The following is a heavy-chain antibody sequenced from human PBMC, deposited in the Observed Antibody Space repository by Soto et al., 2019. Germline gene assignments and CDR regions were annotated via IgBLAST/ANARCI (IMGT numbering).Heavy chain of an antibody. J-gene: IGHJ4*02. CDR1: GFTFSNYT. D-gene: IGHD3-10*01. Sequence: GSLRLSCAASGFTFSNYTMHWVRQAPGKGLEWVALISYDEIDKYFADAVKGRFTISRDNSKNTLYLQMDSLRAEDTAVYYCAGRSGSSDYWGRGTLVTVSS. CDR3: AGRSGSSDY. V-gene: IGHV3-30*04. CDR2: ISYDEIDK.